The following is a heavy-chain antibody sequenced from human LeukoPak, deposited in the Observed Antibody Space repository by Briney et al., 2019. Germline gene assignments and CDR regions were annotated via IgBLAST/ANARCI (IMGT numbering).Heavy chain of an antibody. CDR2: ISSSGSTI. V-gene: IGHV3-48*03. J-gene: IGHJ4*02. CDR3: ARGHSGWYDY. Sequence: GGSLRLSCAASGLTFSSYEMNWVRQAPGKGLEWVSYISSSGSTIYYADSVKGRFTISRDNSKNTLYLQMNSLRAEDTAVYYCARGHSGWYDYWGQGTLVTVSS. CDR1: GLTFSSYE. D-gene: IGHD6-19*01.